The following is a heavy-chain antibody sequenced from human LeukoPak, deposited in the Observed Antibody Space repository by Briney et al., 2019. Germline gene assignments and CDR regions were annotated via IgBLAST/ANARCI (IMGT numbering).Heavy chain of an antibody. Sequence: PGGSLRLSCAASGFTFDDYATHWVRQAPGKGLEWVSGISWNSGSIGYADSVKGRFTISRDNAKNSLYLQMNSLRAEDTALYYCAKDAYCSSTSCYTGFDPWGQGTLVTVSS. CDR1: GFTFDDYA. J-gene: IGHJ5*02. V-gene: IGHV3-9*01. CDR3: AKDAYCSSTSCYTGFDP. CDR2: ISWNSGSI. D-gene: IGHD2-2*02.